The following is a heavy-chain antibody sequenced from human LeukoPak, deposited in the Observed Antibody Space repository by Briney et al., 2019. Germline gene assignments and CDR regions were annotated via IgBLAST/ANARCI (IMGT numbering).Heavy chain of an antibody. V-gene: IGHV5-51*01. CDR1: GYSFTSYW. D-gene: IGHD1-26*01. CDR3: ARQVPSGSYYSSYYYYYMDV. Sequence: GESLKISCKGSGYSFTSYWIGWVRQMPGKDLEWMGIIYPGDSDTRYSPSFQGQVTISADKSISTAYLQWSSLKASDTAMYYCARQVPSGSYYSSYYYYYMDVWGKGTTVTVSS. CDR2: IYPGDSDT. J-gene: IGHJ6*03.